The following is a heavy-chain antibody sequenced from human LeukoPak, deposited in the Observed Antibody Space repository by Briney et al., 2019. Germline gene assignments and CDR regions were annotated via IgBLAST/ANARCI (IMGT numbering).Heavy chain of an antibody. J-gene: IGHJ4*02. CDR3: AKWKTLTAMAYYFDH. D-gene: IGHD5-18*01. CDR1: GFTFSNYG. V-gene: IGHV3-30*02. CDR2: IRDDGSNK. Sequence: PGGSLRLSCAASGFTFSNYGIHWVRQAPGKGLEWVAFIRDDGSNKYYADSVKGRFTISRDNSKNTLYLQMNSLRAEDTAVYYCAKWKTLTAMAYYFDHWGQGTLVTVSS.